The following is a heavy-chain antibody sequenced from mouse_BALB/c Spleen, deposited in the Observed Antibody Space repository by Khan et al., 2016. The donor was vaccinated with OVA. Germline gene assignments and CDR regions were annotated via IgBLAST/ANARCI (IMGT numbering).Heavy chain of an antibody. V-gene: IGHV3-8*02. CDR3: ARSTYRYAFAY. CDR1: GDSITSGY. J-gene: IGHJ3*01. D-gene: IGHD2-14*01. CDR2: MIYSGDT. Sequence: EVQLQESGPSLVKPSQTLSLTCSVTGDSITSGYWTWIRKFPGNKLEYMGYMIYSGDTYYYPSLKSRLSITRHTSTNQYFLLLNSVTTEDTATYYCARSTYRYAFAYWGQGTLVTVSA.